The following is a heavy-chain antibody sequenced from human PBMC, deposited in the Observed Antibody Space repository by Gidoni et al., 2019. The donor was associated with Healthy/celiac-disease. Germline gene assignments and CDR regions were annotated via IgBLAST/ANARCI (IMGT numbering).Heavy chain of an antibody. D-gene: IGHD6-13*01. J-gene: IGHJ6*02. CDR3: AKDRRGSSWYGQSYGMDV. CDR1: GFTFSSSG. V-gene: IGHV3-30*18. Sequence: QVQLVESGGGVVQPGRSLRLSCAASGFTFSSSGMHWVRQAPGKGLEWVAVISYDGSNKYYADSVKGRFTISRDNSKNTLYLQMNSLRAEDTAVYYCAKDRRGSSWYGQSYGMDVWGQGTTVTVSS. CDR2: ISYDGSNK.